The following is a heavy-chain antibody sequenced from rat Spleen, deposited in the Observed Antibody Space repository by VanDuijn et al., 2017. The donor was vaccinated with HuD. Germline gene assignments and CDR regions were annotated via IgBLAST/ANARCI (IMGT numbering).Heavy chain of an antibody. CDR2: IDNAGST. Sequence: EVQPQESGPGLVKPSQSLSLTCSVTGYSITSSYRWNWIRKFPGNKLEWMGYIDNAGSTNYNPSLKSRISITRDTSKNQFFLQVNSVINEDTATYYCAANYDGTYYYSDYWGQGVMVTVSS. D-gene: IGHD1-12*02. CDR1: GYSITSSYR. CDR3: AANYDGTYYYSDY. V-gene: IGHV3-3*01. J-gene: IGHJ2*01.